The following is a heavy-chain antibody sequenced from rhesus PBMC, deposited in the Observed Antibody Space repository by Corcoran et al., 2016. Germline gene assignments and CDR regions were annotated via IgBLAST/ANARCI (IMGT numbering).Heavy chain of an antibody. D-gene: IGHD1-32*01. J-gene: IGHJ4*01. CDR2: LRTNTDGETP. CDR1: SNAW. Sequence: ESGADWVQPGGSLRLSCSAPSNAWRNWVRQAQGKGLEWIARLRTNTDGETPGSAASVRARFTISRDASQNTVYLQINSLRSEDTAVYYCTTDLNADGYIDSLDQGVLVTVSS. V-gene: IGHV3-30*02. CDR3: TTDLNADGYIDS.